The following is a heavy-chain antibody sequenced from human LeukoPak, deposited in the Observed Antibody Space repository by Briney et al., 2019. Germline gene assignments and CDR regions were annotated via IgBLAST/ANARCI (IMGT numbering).Heavy chain of an antibody. J-gene: IGHJ6*02. CDR1: GYTFTSYD. CDR2: IIPIFGTA. CDR3: ASGRIAVAGPAYYYYGMDV. Sequence: SVKVSCKASGYTFTSYDINWVRQAPGQGLEWMGGIIPIFGTANYAQKFQGRVTITADESTSTAYMELSSLRSEDTAVYYCASGRIAVAGPAYYYYGMDVWGQGTTVTVSS. V-gene: IGHV1-69*13. D-gene: IGHD6-19*01.